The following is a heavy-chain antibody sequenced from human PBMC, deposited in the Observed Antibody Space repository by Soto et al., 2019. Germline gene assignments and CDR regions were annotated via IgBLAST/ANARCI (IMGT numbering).Heavy chain of an antibody. CDR2: ISYDGSNK. Sequence: PGGSLRLSCAASGFTFSSYGMHWVRQAPGKGLEWVAVISYDGSNKYYADSVKGRFTISRDNSKNTLYLQMNSLRAEDTAVYYCAKVKEWELLYDAFDIWGQGTMVTVSS. J-gene: IGHJ3*02. V-gene: IGHV3-30*18. CDR1: GFTFSSYG. D-gene: IGHD1-26*01. CDR3: AKVKEWELLYDAFDI.